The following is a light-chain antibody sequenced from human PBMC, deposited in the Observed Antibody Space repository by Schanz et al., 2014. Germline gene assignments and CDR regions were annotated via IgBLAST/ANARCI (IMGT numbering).Light chain of an antibody. CDR1: SSDVGGYNY. CDR3: SSYADNNKEL. V-gene: IGLV2-8*01. J-gene: IGLJ3*02. CDR2: EVT. Sequence: QSALTQPPSASGSLGQSVTISCTGTSSDVGGYNYVSWYQQHPGKAPKLMIYEVTKRPSGVPDRFSGSKSGNTASLTVSGLQAEDEADYHCSSYADNNKELFGGGTKLTVL.